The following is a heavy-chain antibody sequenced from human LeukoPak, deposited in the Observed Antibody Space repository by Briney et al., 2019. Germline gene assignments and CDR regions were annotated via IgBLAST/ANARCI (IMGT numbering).Heavy chain of an antibody. CDR3: ARDLDASGSYLFY. Sequence: SETLSLTCTVSGGSISSYYWSWIRQPPGKGLEWIGYIYYSGRTYYNPSLKSRLTMSVDTPKNQFSLKLRSVTAADTAVYYCARDLDASGSYLFYWGQGTLVTVSS. J-gene: IGHJ4*02. CDR1: GGSISSYY. CDR2: IYYSGRT. D-gene: IGHD3-10*01. V-gene: IGHV4-59*12.